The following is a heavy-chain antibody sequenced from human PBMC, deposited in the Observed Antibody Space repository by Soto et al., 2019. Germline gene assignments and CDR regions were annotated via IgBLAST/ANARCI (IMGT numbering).Heavy chain of an antibody. J-gene: IGHJ4*02. CDR2: IYHSGST. CDR1: GYSISSGYY. CDR3: ARDRIAARAFDY. Sequence: KPSETLSLTCAVSGYSISSGYYWGWIRQPPGKGLEWIGSIYHSGSTYYNPSLKSRVTISVDTSKNQFSLKLSSVTAADTAVYYCARDRIAARAFDYWGQGTLVTVSS. V-gene: IGHV4-38-2*02. D-gene: IGHD6-6*01.